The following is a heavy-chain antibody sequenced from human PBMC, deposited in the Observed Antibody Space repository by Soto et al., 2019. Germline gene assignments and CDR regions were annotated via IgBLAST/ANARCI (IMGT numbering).Heavy chain of an antibody. Sequence: PGGSLRLSCAASGFTFSSYGMHWVRQAPGKGLEWVAVISDDGSNKYYADSLKGRFTISRDNSKNTLYLQMNSLRAEDTAVYYCAKRAAGTSFDYWGQGTLVTVS. J-gene: IGHJ4*02. V-gene: IGHV3-30*18. CDR1: GFTFSSYG. D-gene: IGHD6-13*01. CDR2: ISDDGSNK. CDR3: AKRAAGTSFDY.